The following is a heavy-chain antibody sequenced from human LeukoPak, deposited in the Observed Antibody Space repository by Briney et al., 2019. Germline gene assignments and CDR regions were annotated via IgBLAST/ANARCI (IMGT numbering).Heavy chain of an antibody. Sequence: QSGGSLRLSCAASGFTVSSNYMSWVRQAPGKGLEWVSVIYSGGSTYYADSVKGRFTISRDNSKNTLYLQMNSLRAEDTAVYYCARGLYRDAFDIWGQGTMVTVSS. D-gene: IGHD3-3*01. V-gene: IGHV3-53*01. J-gene: IGHJ3*02. CDR2: IYSGGST. CDR1: GFTVSSNY. CDR3: ARGLYRDAFDI.